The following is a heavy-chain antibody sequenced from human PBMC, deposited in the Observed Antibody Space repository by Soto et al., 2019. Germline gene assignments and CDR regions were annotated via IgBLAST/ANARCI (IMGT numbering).Heavy chain of an antibody. CDR3: AREGGESSDGLYYFDY. J-gene: IGHJ4*02. V-gene: IGHV4-30-4*01. CDR1: GGSTSSYNY. CDR2: IYYSGNT. Sequence: SETLSLTCTVSGGSTSSYNYWSWIRQPPGKGLECIVHIYYSGNTDYNPSLKSRLAISIDTSKNQFSLKLSSVTAADTAVYFCAREGGESSDGLYYFDYWGQGALVTVSS. D-gene: IGHD3-16*01.